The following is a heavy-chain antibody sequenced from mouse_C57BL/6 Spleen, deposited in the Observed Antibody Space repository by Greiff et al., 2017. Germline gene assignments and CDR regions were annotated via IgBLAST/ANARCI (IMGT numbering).Heavy chain of an antibody. CDR2: IYPGSGST. D-gene: IGHD2-1*01. J-gene: IGHJ3*01. CDR3: AREYYYGKPRFAY. CDR1: GYTFTSYW. Sequence: VQLQQPGAELVKPGASVKMSCKASGYTFTSYWITWVKQRPGQGLEWIGDIYPGSGSTNYNEKFKSKATLTVDTSSSTAYMQLSSLTSEASAVYYCAREYYYGKPRFAYWGQGTLVTVSA. V-gene: IGHV1-55*01.